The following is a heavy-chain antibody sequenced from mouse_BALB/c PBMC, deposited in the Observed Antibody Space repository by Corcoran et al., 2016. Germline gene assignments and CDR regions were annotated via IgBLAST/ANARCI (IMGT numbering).Heavy chain of an antibody. V-gene: IGHV9-1*02. J-gene: IGHJ3*01. CDR3: ARSEGFAY. Sequence: QIQLVQSGPELKKPGETVKISCKASGYTFTNYEMNWVKQTPGKGLKWMGWINTYTGEPTYADDFKGRFAFSLETSVSTAYLQINNLENADMATYFCARSEGFAYWGQGTLVTVSA. CDR1: GYTFTNYE. CDR2: INTYTGEP.